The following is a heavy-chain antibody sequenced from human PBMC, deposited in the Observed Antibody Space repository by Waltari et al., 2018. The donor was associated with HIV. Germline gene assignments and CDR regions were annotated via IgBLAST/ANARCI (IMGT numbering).Heavy chain of an antibody. Sequence: EVQLVESGGGLVQPGGSLSLSCAASGFTFSSYWMHWVRQAPGKGLVWVSRINSDGSITSHADSVKGRFTISRDNARNTLYLQMNSLGAEDTAMYYCAKGGTSGYTFGFGRWGQGTLVTVSS. J-gene: IGHJ1*01. CDR1: GFTFSSYW. CDR2: INSDGSIT. D-gene: IGHD5-18*01. V-gene: IGHV3-74*01. CDR3: AKGGTSGYTFGFGR.